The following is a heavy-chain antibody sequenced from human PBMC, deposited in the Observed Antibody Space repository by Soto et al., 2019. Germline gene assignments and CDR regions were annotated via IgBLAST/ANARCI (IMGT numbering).Heavy chain of an antibody. CDR3: ASSPAFSSSWYGIPPDPSHGMDV. CDR2: INPSGGIT. Sequence: QMQLVQSGAEVKRPGASVRGSCKSSGYTFTSFYIHWVRQAPGQGLEWMGLINPSGGITNFAQRLQGRVTMTRDMSTNTDYMELSSLKSDDTAVYYCASSPAFSSSWYGIPPDPSHGMDVWGQGTTVTVS. D-gene: IGHD6-13*01. V-gene: IGHV1-46*01. J-gene: IGHJ6*02. CDR1: GYTFTSFY.